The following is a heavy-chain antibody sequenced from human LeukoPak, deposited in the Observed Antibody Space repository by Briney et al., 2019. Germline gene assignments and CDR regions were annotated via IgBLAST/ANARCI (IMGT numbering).Heavy chain of an antibody. CDR1: GGSISSGSYY. D-gene: IGHD3-10*01. CDR3: ARVGPSGSGSYPLDY. V-gene: IGHV4-61*02. CDR2: IYTSGST. Sequence: PSQTLSLTCTVSGGSISSGSYYWSWIRQPAGKGLEWIGRIYTSGSTNYNPSLKSRVTISVDTSKNQFSLKLSSVTAADTAVYYCARVGPSGSGSYPLDYWGQGTLVTVSS. J-gene: IGHJ4*02.